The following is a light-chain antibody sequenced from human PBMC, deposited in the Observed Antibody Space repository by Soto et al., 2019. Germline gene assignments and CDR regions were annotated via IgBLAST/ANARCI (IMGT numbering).Light chain of an antibody. CDR2: DAS. V-gene: IGKV1-5*01. J-gene: IGKJ1*01. CDR1: QTINNW. CDR3: QQYKNSSPWT. Sequence: DIQMTQSPSTLSASVGDRVTITCRASQTINNWLAWYQQKPGKAPKLLIYDASSLESGVPSTFSGSGSGTEFTLTISSLQPDDSATYYCQQYKNSSPWTFGQGTKV.